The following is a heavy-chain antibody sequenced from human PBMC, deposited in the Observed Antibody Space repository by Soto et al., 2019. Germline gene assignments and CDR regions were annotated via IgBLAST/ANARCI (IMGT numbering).Heavy chain of an antibody. CDR2: ISSSSSYI. D-gene: IGHD3-3*01. CDR1: GFTFSSYS. Sequence: EVQLVESGGGLVKPGGSLRLSCAASGFTFSSYSMNWVRQAPGKGLEWVSSISSSSSYIYYADSVKGRFTISRDNAKNSLYLQMNSRRAEDTVVYYCARDGVALPKSWFDPWGQGTLVTVSS. J-gene: IGHJ5*02. CDR3: ARDGVALPKSWFDP. V-gene: IGHV3-21*01.